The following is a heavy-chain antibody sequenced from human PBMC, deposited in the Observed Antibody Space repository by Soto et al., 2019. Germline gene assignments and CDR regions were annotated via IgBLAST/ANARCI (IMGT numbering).Heavy chain of an antibody. CDR1: GGSFRGYY. D-gene: IGHD6-13*01. CDR3: ARGFGSSWYGGSWFDP. Sequence: SETLSLTCAVYGGSFRGYYWSWIRQPPGKGLEWIGEINHSGSTIYNPSLRSRFTISVDTSKNQFSLKLSSVTAADTVVYYCARGFGSSWYGGSWFDPWGQGTLVTVSS. V-gene: IGHV4-34*01. CDR2: INHSGST. J-gene: IGHJ5*02.